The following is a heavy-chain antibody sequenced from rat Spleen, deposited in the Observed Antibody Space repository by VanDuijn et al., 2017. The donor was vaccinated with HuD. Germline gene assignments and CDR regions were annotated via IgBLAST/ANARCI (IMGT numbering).Heavy chain of an antibody. D-gene: IGHD1-10*01. CDR1: GYSITSSYR. J-gene: IGHJ2*01. CDR2: INSAGST. V-gene: IGHV3-3*01. CDR3: ARRTGQVYNNYFDY. Sequence: EVQLQESGPGLVKPSQSLSLTCSVTGYSITSSYRWNWTRKFPGNKLEWMGYINSAGSTNYNPSLKSRISITRDTSKNQFFLQLNSVTTEDTATYYCARRTGQVYNNYFDYWGQGVMVTVSS.